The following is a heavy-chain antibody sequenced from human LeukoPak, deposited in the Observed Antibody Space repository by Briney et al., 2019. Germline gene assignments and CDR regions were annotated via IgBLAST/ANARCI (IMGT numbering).Heavy chain of an antibody. CDR3: AGAGYSLRFLEWLLHNWFDP. CDR1: GGTFSSYA. J-gene: IGHJ5*02. D-gene: IGHD3-3*01. CDR2: IIPIFGTA. V-gene: IGHV1-69*13. Sequence: SVKVSCKASGGTFSSYAISWVRQAPGQGLEWMGGIIPIFGTANYAQKFQGRVTITADESTSTAYMELSSLRSEDTAVYYCAGAGYSLRFLEWLLHNWFDPWGQGTLVTVSS.